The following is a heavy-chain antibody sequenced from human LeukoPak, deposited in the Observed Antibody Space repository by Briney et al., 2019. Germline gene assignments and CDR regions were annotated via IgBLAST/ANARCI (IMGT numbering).Heavy chain of an antibody. CDR2: INKDGSGK. V-gene: IGHV3-7*03. J-gene: IGHJ4*02. D-gene: IGHD6-19*01. CDR3: ATYSTGWYRGLQY. Sequence: GGSLRLSCAASGFTFSGYWMSWVRQAPGKGPEWVANINKDGSGKYYVDSLKGRFTISRDNAENSLYLQISSLRAEDTAMYYCATYSTGWYRGLQYWGQGTLVTVSS. CDR1: GFTFSGYW.